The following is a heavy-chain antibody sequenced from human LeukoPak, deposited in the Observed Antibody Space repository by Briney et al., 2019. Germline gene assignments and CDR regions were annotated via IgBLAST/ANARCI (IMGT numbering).Heavy chain of an antibody. CDR1: GFTFSSYA. CDR3: ARDPYYYDSSGYYGEGFDY. CDR2: ISSSRNYI. V-gene: IGHV3-21*01. D-gene: IGHD3-22*01. J-gene: IGHJ4*02. Sequence: TGGSLRLSCAASGFTFSSYAMRWVRQAPGKGLEWVSYISSSRNYIFCADSVKGRFTISRDNAKNSLYLQMNSLRAEDTAVYYCARDPYYYDSSGYYGEGFDYWGQGTLVTVSS.